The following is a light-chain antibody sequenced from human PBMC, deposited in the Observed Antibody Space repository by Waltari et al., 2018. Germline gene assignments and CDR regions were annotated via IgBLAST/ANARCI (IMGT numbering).Light chain of an antibody. J-gene: IGKJ1*01. V-gene: IGKV3-20*01. CDR3: QQYGSPWT. CDR1: QSVSSSY. CDR2: GAS. Sequence: EIVLTQSPGTLSLSPGERATLSCRARQSVSSSYLAWYQQKPGQAPRLHIYGASSRATGIPDRCSGSGSGTDFTLTISRLEPEDFAVYYCQQYGSPWTFGQGTKVEIK.